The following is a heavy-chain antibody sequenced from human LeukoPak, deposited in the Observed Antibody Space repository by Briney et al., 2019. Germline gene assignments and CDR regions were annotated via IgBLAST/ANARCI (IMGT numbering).Heavy chain of an antibody. D-gene: IGHD6-13*01. CDR3: VREYSGFDY. Sequence: SETLSLTCTVSGGSISSSSYYWGWIRQPPGKGLEWIGSMYYSGTYSGSTYQNPSLKSRVTISVDTSKNQFSLKVTSVTAAADTAVYYCVREYSGFDYWGQGTLVTVSS. V-gene: IGHV4-39*02. CDR2: MYYSGTYSGST. CDR1: GGSISSSSYY. J-gene: IGHJ4*02.